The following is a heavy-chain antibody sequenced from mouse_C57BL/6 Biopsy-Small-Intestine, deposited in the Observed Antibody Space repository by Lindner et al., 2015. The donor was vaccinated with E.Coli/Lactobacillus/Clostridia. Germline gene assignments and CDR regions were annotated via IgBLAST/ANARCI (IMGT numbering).Heavy chain of an antibody. Sequence: VQLQESGGDLVKPGGSLKLSCAASGFTFSSYGMSWVRQTPDKRLEWVATISSGGSYTYYPDSVKGRFTISRDNAKNTLYLQMSSLNSEDTAMYYCARRSGSNCDDYWGQGTTLTVSS. V-gene: IGHV5-6*01. J-gene: IGHJ2*01. CDR2: ISSGGSYT. CDR1: GFTFSSYG. CDR3: ARRSGSNCDDY. D-gene: IGHD1-1*01.